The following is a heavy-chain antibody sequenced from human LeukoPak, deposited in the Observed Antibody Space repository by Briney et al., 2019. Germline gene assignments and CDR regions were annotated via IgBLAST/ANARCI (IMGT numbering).Heavy chain of an antibody. CDR3: TRDPRHFDS. J-gene: IGHJ5*01. CDR2: ISGSGHDI. V-gene: IGHV3-11*04. CDR1: GFTFSDSY. Sequence: GGSLRLSCAASGFTFSDSYMTWVRQAPGKGVEWVAYISGSGHDINYSDSVKGRFTISRDNAKNSLYLQMSSLRVEGTAVYYCTRDPRHFDSCGQGTLVTVSS. D-gene: IGHD6-6*01.